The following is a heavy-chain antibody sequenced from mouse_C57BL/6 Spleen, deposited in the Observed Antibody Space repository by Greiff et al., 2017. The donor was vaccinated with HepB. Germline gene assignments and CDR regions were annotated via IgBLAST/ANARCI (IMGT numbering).Heavy chain of an antibody. CDR1: GYTFTSYG. J-gene: IGHJ2*01. CDR3: ARRVPDYFDY. V-gene: IGHV1-81*01. Sequence: VKLQESGAELARPGASVKLSCKASGYTFTSYGISWVKQRTGQGLEWIGEIYPRSGNTYYNEKFKGKATLTADKSSSTAYMELRRLTSEDSAVYFCARRVPDYFDYWGQGTTLTVSS. CDR2: IYPRSGNT.